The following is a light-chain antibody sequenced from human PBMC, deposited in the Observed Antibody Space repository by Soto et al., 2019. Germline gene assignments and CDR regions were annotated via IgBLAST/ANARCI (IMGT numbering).Light chain of an antibody. V-gene: IGKV1-39*01. CDR2: AAS. CDR1: QSIRSY. J-gene: IGKJ5*01. Sequence: DIQMTESPSSLSASVGDRVTITCRASQSIRSYLNWFQQNPGKAPKLLIYAASSLQSGVPSRFSGSGSGTAFTLTISSLQPEDFATYYCQQTYSTPLTLGQGTRLEI. CDR3: QQTYSTPLT.